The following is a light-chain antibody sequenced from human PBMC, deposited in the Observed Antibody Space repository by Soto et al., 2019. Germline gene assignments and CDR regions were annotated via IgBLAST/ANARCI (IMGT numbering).Light chain of an antibody. J-gene: IGKJ1*01. CDR3: ERTHSTPRT. V-gene: IGKV1-39*01. CDR1: QGISSY. CDR2: AAS. Sequence: MTQPPSFLSASVGDSVTIPCXASQGISSYLAWYQQKPGKAPKLLIYAASSLQSGVPSRFSGCGSGTDFTLTMSSLQPYDFATSYCERTHSTPRTLGQGTQVDIK.